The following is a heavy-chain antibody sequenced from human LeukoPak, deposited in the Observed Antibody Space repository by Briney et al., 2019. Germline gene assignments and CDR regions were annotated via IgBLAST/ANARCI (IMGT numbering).Heavy chain of an antibody. Sequence: PSETLPLTCTVSGGSISSSSYYWGWIRQPPGKGLEWIGSIYYSGSTYYNPSLKSRVTISVDTSKNQFSLKLSSVTAADTAVYYCARVVVVVTTWVFPYFDYWGQGTLVTVSS. J-gene: IGHJ4*02. CDR2: IYYSGST. CDR3: ARVVVVVTTWVFPYFDY. CDR1: GGSISSSSYY. D-gene: IGHD2-15*01. V-gene: IGHV4-39*01.